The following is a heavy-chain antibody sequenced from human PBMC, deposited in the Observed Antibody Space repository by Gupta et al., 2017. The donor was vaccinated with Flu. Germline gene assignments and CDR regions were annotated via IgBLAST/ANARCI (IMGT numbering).Heavy chain of an antibody. CDR3: VRQPPTTGD. CDR2: ISSRSDII. D-gene: IGHD1-1*01. Sequence: SMNWVRQAPGKGLEWISYISSRSDIIYYADSVNGRLTISRDNAKNSLYLQMDSLRVEDTAMYYCVRQPPTTGDWGQGTLVTVSS. CDR1: S. V-gene: IGHV3-48*01. J-gene: IGHJ4*02.